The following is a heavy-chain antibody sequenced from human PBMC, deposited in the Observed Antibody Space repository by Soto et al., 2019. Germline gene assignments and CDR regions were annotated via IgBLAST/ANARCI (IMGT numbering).Heavy chain of an antibody. CDR1: GGTSTRYA. CDR3: NRGSEYDFWSGYL. J-gene: IGHJ4*02. V-gene: IGHV1-69*06. D-gene: IGHD3-3*01. Sequence: QERLVQSGAEVRKPVSSVKVSCTVTGGTSTRYAINWVRQAPGQGLEWMGGIVPMFGTSKYAQKFQGRVTITADTSTNIAYMELRSLRSEDTAVYYCNRGSEYDFWSGYLWGQGTLVSVSS. CDR2: IVPMFGTS.